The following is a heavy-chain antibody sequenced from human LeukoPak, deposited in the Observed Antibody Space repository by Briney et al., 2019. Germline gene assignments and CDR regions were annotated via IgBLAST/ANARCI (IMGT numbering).Heavy chain of an antibody. CDR2: ISNSGAGT. V-gene: IGHV3-23*01. J-gene: IGHJ4*02. CDR3: AKEAYDLGLPLFDY. Sequence: GVSLRLSCAASGFTFSSYAMSWVRQAPGKGLEWVSGISNSGAGTYYANSVKGRFTLSRDNSKNTLYLQMNSPRAEDTAVYYCAKEAYDLGLPLFDYWGQGILVTVSS. CDR1: GFTFSSYA. D-gene: IGHD2-21*01.